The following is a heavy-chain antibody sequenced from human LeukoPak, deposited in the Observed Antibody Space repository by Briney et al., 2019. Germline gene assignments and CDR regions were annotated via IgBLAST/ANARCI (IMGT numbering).Heavy chain of an antibody. Sequence: AASVKVSCKASGGTFSNYAISWVRQAPGQGLEWMGGIIPIFGTANYAQKFRGRVTITADKSTRTAYMELSSLRSEDTAVYYCARETATTMFDYWGQGTLVTVSS. CDR3: ARETATTMFDY. CDR1: GGTFSNYA. V-gene: IGHV1-69*06. D-gene: IGHD5-24*01. J-gene: IGHJ4*02. CDR2: IIPIFGTA.